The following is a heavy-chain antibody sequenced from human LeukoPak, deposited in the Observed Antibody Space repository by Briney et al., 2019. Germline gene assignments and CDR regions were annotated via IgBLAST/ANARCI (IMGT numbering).Heavy chain of an antibody. J-gene: IGHJ5*02. CDR2: INSDGSST. CDR1: GFTFSSYW. Sequence: GGSLRLSCAASGFTFSSYWMHWVRQAPGKGLVWVSRINSDGSSTSYADSVKGRFTISRDNAKNTLYLQMNSLRAEDTAVCYCARNYGSGSLKSAFDPWGQGTLVTVSS. V-gene: IGHV3-74*01. D-gene: IGHD3-10*01. CDR3: ARNYGSGSLKSAFDP.